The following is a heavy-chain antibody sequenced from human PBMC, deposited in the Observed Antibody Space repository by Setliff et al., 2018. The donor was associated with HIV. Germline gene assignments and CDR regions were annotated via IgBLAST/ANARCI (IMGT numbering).Heavy chain of an antibody. Sequence: KPSETLSLTCTVSGGSISRSSYYWGWIRQPPGKGLEWIGSIYYSGSTYYNPSLKSRVTISIDTSKNQFSLKLTSVTAADTAVYHCARDSYGSFYDSSGYQGYFDYWGQGTLVTVSS. CDR1: GGSISRSSYY. CDR3: ARDSYGSFYDSSGYQGYFDY. J-gene: IGHJ4*02. V-gene: IGHV4-39*07. CDR2: IYYSGST. D-gene: IGHD3-22*01.